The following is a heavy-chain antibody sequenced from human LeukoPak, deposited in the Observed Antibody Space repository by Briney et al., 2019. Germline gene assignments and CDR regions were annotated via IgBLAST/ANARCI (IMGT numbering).Heavy chain of an antibody. CDR1: GFTFSSYS. D-gene: IGHD4-17*01. J-gene: IGHJ5*02. Sequence: PGGSLRLSCAASGFTFSSYSMNWVRQAPGKGLEWVSFISSSSSYIYYADSLKGRFTISRDNAKNSLFLQMNSLRAEDTAVYYCARDEYGDYGCDRWGQGTLVTVSS. CDR2: ISSSSSYI. CDR3: ARDEYGDYGCDR. V-gene: IGHV3-21*04.